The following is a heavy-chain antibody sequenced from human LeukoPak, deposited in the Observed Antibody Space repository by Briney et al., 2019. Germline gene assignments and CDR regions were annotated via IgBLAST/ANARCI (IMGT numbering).Heavy chain of an antibody. D-gene: IGHD6-19*01. Sequence: ASVNVSCKPSVYTFTGYYMHWVRQAPGQGLEWMEWINPNSGGTNYAQKFQGRVTMTRDTSISTASMELSRLRSDDTAVYYCARMQWLTTTYFDYWGQGTLVTVSS. CDR3: ARMQWLTTTYFDY. V-gene: IGHV1-2*02. CDR1: VYTFTGYY. J-gene: IGHJ4*02. CDR2: INPNSGGT.